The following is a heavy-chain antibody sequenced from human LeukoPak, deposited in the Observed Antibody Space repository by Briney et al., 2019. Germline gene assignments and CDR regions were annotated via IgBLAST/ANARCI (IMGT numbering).Heavy chain of an antibody. CDR3: ARAVFGSLIIPRPYFDY. D-gene: IGHD3-10*02. V-gene: IGHV3-74*01. CDR2: INTDGSRT. CDR1: GSTFSNYW. J-gene: IGHJ4*02. Sequence: GGSLRLSCAGSGSTFSNYWVHWVRQAPGKGLVWVSRINTDGSRTDYADFVKGRFTISRDDAKNTLYLQMNSLSAEDTAMYYCARAVFGSLIIPRPYFDYWGQGTLVTVSS.